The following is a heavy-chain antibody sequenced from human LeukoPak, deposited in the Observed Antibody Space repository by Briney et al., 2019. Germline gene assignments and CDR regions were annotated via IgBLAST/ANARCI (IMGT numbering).Heavy chain of an antibody. V-gene: IGHV3-21*05. CDR2: ISGSSGII. CDR3: ARDGSKGY. CDR1: GFTFNTYT. Sequence: GGSLRLSCAASGFTFNTYTMNWVRQAPGKGLEWVSYISGSSGIIDYADSVKGRFTISRDNAKNSLYLQMNSLRAEDTAVYYCARDGSKGYWGQGTLVTVSS. J-gene: IGHJ4*02.